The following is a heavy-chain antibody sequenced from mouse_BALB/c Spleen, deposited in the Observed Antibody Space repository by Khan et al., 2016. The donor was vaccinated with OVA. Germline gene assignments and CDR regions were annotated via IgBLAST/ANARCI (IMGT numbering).Heavy chain of an antibody. CDR1: CYTFTDFT. CDR3: ARGGGGNRFAY. J-gene: IGHJ3*01. CDR2: ISTYYGDV. Sequence: QVQLKQSGAELVRPGASVKISCKGSCYTFTDFTMHWVKQSHAKSLEWLGVISTYYGDVTYNQKFKGKATLTVDKSSSTAYMELARLTSEDSAIYDCARGGGGNRFAYWGQGTLVTVSA. V-gene: IGHV1S137*01.